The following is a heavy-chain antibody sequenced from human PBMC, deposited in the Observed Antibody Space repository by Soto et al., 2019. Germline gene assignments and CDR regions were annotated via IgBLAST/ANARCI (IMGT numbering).Heavy chain of an antibody. CDR2: ISAYNGNT. D-gene: IGHD6-13*01. J-gene: IGHJ5*02. V-gene: IGHV1-18*01. CDR3: ARDYSSSWYNWFDP. CDR1: GYTFTSYG. Sequence: ASVKVSCKASGYTFTSYGISWVRQAPGQGLEWMGWISAYNGNTNYAQKLQGRVTMTTDTSTSTAYMELRSLRSDDTAVYYCARDYSSSWYNWFDPWGQGTLVTVSS.